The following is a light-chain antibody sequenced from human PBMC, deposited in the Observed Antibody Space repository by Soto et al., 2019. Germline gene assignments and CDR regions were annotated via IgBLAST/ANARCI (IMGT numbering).Light chain of an antibody. CDR3: QQSYSMPWT. J-gene: IGKJ1*01. Sequence: DIQMTQSPSSLSASVGDRVTIICRASQSISTFLNWYQQKPGKAPKVLIYAASSLQSGVPSRFSGSGSGTGFTLTISSLQPEDFATYYCQQSYSMPWTFGQGTKVEIK. V-gene: IGKV1-39*01. CDR2: AAS. CDR1: QSISTF.